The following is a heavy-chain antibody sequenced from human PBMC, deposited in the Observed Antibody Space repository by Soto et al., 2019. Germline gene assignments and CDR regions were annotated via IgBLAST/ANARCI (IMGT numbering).Heavy chain of an antibody. D-gene: IGHD2-15*01. J-gene: IGHJ5*02. Sequence: EVQLVESGGGLVQPGGSLRLSCVASGFTLSGYAMNWVRQAPGKGLEWVAYISSISSTIQNAGSVKGRFTISRDNAKNSLHLQINSLRDEDTAVYYCARDCSLGSRYCRWFDPWGQGTLVTVSS. CDR1: GFTLSGYA. CDR2: ISSISSTI. CDR3: ARDCSLGSRYCRWFDP. V-gene: IGHV3-48*02.